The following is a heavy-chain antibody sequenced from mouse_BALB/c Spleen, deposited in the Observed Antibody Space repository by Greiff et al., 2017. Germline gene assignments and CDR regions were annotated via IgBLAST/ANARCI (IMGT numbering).Heavy chain of an antibody. V-gene: IGHV14-3*02. J-gene: IGHJ4*01. CDR3: AKTPTVVTPYAMDY. CDR1: GFNIKDTY. D-gene: IGHD1-1*01. CDR2: IDPANGNT. Sequence: VQLQQSGAELVKPGASVKLSCTASGFNIKDTYMHWVKQRPEQGLEWIGRIDPANGNTKYDPKFQGKATITADTSSNTAYLQLSSLTSEDTAVYYCAKTPTVVTPYAMDYWGQGTSVTVSS.